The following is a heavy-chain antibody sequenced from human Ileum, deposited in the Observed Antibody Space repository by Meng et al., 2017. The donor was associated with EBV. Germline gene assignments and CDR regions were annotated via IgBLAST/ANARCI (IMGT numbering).Heavy chain of an antibody. CDR1: GGSISNINW. D-gene: IGHD5-12*01. CDR3: ARQVPTLRYFDQ. V-gene: IGHV4-4*02. Sequence: QEHLWDLGPALVKPSGTLSLPVALSGGSISNINWSSWIRTPPGKGLEWIGEIYHSGSTHYHPSLESRVTISVDKSNNQFSLNLGSVTAADTAVYFCARQVPTLRYFDQWGQGTLVTVSS. CDR2: IYHSGST. J-gene: IGHJ4*02.